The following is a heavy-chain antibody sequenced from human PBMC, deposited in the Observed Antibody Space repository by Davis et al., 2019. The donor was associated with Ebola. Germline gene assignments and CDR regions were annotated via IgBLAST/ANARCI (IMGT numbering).Heavy chain of an antibody. J-gene: IGHJ6*02. CDR3: ARETYYYDSSGYLRNLYYYYGMDV. D-gene: IGHD3-22*01. V-gene: IGHV1-2*02. Sequence: VSVKVSCKASGYTFVDYYIHWVRQAPGQGLEWMGWINPNNGGTNYAQKFQGRVTMTRDTSISTAYMELSRLRSDETAVYYCARETYYYDSSGYLRNLYYYYGMDVWGQGTTVTVSS. CDR2: INPNNGGT. CDR1: GYTFVDYY.